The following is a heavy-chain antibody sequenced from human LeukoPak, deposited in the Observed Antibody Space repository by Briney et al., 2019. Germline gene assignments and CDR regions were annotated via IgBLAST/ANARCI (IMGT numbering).Heavy chain of an antibody. CDR1: GFTFSSYG. CDR2: ISYDGSNK. J-gene: IGHJ6*02. CDR3: AKGYYGMDV. Sequence: GGSLRLSCAASGFTFSSYGMHWVRQAPGKGPEWVAVISYDGSNKYYVDSVKGRFTISRDNSKNTLYLQMNSLRAEDTAVYYCAKGYYGMDVWGQGTTVTVSS. V-gene: IGHV3-30*18.